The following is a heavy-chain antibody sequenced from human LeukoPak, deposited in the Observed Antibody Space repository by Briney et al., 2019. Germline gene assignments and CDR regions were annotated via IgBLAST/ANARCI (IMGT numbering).Heavy chain of an antibody. V-gene: IGHV3-30-3*01. CDR3: ASRSGHWDF. CDR1: GFTFSSYA. Sequence: GGSLRLSCAASGFTFSSYAMHWVRQAPGKGLEWVAVISYDGSNKYYADSVKGRFTISRDNSKNTLYLQMNSLRAEDTAVYYCASRSGHWDFWGPGTLVTVSS. J-gene: IGHJ4*02. CDR2: ISYDGSNK. D-gene: IGHD2-15*01.